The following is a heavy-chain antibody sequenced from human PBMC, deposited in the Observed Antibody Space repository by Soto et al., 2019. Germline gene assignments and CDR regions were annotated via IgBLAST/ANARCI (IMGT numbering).Heavy chain of an antibody. Sequence: SETLSLTCTVSGGSISSGGYYWSWIRQHPGKGLEWIGYIYYSGSTYYNPSLKSRVTISVDTSKNQFSLKLSSVTAADTAVYYCARDFRELLRYDAFDIWGQGTMVTVSS. V-gene: IGHV4-31*03. D-gene: IGHD2-15*01. CDR1: GGSISSGGYY. J-gene: IGHJ3*02. CDR3: ARDFRELLRYDAFDI. CDR2: IYYSGST.